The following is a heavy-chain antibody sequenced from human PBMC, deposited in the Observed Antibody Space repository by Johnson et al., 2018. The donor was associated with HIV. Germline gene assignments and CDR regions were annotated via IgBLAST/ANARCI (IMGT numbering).Heavy chain of an antibody. V-gene: IGHV3-30*03. D-gene: IGHD2-15*01. CDR2: ISYDGSNK. CDR3: ATPQGWSTLDAFDI. J-gene: IGHJ3*02. CDR1: GFTFSSYG. Sequence: QMQLVESGGGVVQPGRSLRLSCAASGFTFSSYGIHWVRQAPGKGLEWVAVISYDGSNKYYADSVKGRYTISRDNSNNTLYVQMNSLGAEDTAVYYCATPQGWSTLDAFDIWGQGTMVTVSS.